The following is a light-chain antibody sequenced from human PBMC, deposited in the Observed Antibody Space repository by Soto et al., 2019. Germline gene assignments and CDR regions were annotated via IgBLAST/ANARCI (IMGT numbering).Light chain of an antibody. Sequence: DIVMTQSPDSLAVSLGERATFNCKSSQSVLSSSNNKNFLAWYQQKPGQPPKLLIYWASTRESGVPDRFRGSGSGTDFTLTISSLQAEDVAVYYCQQYYSTPYTFGQGTKLEIK. CDR2: WAS. J-gene: IGKJ2*01. CDR3: QQYYSTPYT. V-gene: IGKV4-1*01. CDR1: QSVLSSSNNKNF.